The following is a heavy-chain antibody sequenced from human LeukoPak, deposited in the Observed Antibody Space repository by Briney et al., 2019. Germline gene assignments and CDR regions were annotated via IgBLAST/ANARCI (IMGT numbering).Heavy chain of an antibody. J-gene: IGHJ4*02. CDR2: IYPGDSDT. V-gene: IGHV5-51*01. CDR1: GYTFISYW. Sequence: GESLKISCKGSGYTFISYWIGWVGQLPGKGLEWMGIIYPGDSDTRYSPSFQGQVTISADKSISTAYPQWSSLKASDTPIYYCARQFGIADIDYWGQGTLVTVSS. CDR3: ARQFGIADIDY. D-gene: IGHD6-13*01.